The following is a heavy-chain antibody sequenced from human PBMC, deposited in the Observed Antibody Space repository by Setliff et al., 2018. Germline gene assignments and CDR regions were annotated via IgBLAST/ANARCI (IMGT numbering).Heavy chain of an antibody. CDR2: IYHGGDT. CDR3: ARTGTYRYFDL. D-gene: IGHD1-1*01. V-gene: IGHV4-39*01. Sequence: SETLSLTCSVSGGSISSGVYYWGWIRQPPGKGLEWIGRIYHGGDTYYNSSLKSRLTISVDTSKNQFSLKLGSVTAADTAVYYCARTGTYRYFDLWGQGTLVTVSS. CDR1: GGSISSGVYY. J-gene: IGHJ4*02.